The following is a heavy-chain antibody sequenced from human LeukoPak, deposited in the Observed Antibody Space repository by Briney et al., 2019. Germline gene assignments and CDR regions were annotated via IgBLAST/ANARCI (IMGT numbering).Heavy chain of an antibody. CDR3: ARGGNYYGSGSPDY. V-gene: IGHV3-33*08. Sequence: GGSLRLSCAASGFTFSSFTMNWVRQAPGKGLEWVAVIWYDGSNKYYADSVKGRFTISRDNSKNTLYLQMNSLRVEDTAVYYCARGGNYYGSGSPDYWGQGTLVTVSS. J-gene: IGHJ4*02. CDR1: GFTFSSFT. D-gene: IGHD3-10*01. CDR2: IWYDGSNK.